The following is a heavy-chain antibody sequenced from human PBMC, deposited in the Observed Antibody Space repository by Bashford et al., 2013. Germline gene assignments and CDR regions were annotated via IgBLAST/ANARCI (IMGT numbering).Heavy chain of an antibody. D-gene: IGHD6-19*01. CDR1: GYSFTSYW. V-gene: IGHV5-10-1*04. J-gene: IGHJ4*02. CDR3: ARPYSSGSGRIDY. CDR2: LDPSDSYT. Sequence: GESLKISCKGSGYSFTSYWISWVRQMPGKGLEWMGGLDPSDSYTKYSPSFQGQVTISADKSISTAYLQWSSLKASDTAMYYCARPYSSGSGRIDYWGQGTLVTVSS.